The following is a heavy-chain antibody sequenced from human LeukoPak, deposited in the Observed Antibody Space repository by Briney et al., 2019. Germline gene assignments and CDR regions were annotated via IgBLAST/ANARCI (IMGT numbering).Heavy chain of an antibody. V-gene: IGHV3-30*18. J-gene: IGHJ4*02. D-gene: IGHD3-3*01. CDR3: AKDLIDFWSGYFVL. Sequence: GGSLRLSCAASGFTFSSYGMHWVRQAPGKGLEWVAVISYDGSNKYYADSVKGRFTISRDNSKNTLYLQMNSLRAEDTAVYYCAKDLIDFWSGYFVLWGQGTLVTVSS. CDR1: GFTFSSYG. CDR2: ISYDGSNK.